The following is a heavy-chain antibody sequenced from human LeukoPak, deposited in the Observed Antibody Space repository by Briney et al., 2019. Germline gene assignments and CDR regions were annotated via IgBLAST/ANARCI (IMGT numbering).Heavy chain of an antibody. CDR3: ARGRRPAAYRRWFDP. D-gene: IGHD2-2*01. CDR2: INHSGST. CDR1: GGSFSGYY. V-gene: IGHV4-34*01. Sequence: SETLSLTCAVYGGSFSGYYWSWIRQPPGKGLEWIGEINHSGSTSYNPSLKSRVTISVDTSKNQFSLKLSSVTAADTAVYYCARGRRPAAYRRWFDPWGQGTLVTVSS. J-gene: IGHJ5*02.